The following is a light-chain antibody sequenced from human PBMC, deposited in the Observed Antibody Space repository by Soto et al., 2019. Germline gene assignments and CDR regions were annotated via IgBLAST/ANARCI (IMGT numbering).Light chain of an antibody. V-gene: IGKV1-33*01. Sequence: ILMTQSASALAPSVGDTVTSTCKAIQDISNYLNWYQKKPGKAPKLLIYDASNLETGVPSSFSGSGSGTDLTFTTSRLQPEDIATYYGQQYDNLRRVTFGPLTKVDIK. CDR1: QDISNY. CDR2: DAS. J-gene: IGKJ3*01. CDR3: QQYDNLRRVT.